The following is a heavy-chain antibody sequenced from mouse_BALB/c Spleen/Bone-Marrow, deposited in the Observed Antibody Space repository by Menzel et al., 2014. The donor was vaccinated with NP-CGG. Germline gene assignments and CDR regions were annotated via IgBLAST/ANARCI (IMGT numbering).Heavy chain of an antibody. D-gene: IGHD2-3*01. J-gene: IGHJ3*01. CDR3: ARYDGPAWFAY. CDR1: GYTFTSYW. CDR2: INPSNGRT. V-gene: IGHV1S81*02. Sequence: GAELAKPGASVKLSCKASGYTFTSYWIHWVKLRPGQGLEWIGEINPSNGRTNYNEKFKNKATLTVDKSSSTAYIQLSSLTSEDSAVYYCARYDGPAWFAYWGQGTLVTVSA.